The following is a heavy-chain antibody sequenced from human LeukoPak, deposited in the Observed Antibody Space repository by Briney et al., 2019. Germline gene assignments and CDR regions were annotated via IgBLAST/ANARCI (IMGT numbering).Heavy chain of an antibody. CDR2: MNPNSGNT. V-gene: IGHV1-8*01. D-gene: IGHD2-15*01. CDR1: GYTFTSYD. Sequence: ASVKVSCKASGYTFTSYDINWVRQATGQGLEWMGGMNPNSGNTGYAQKLQGRVTITTDTSTSTAYMELRSLRSDDTAVYYCATYGLGYCSGGSCYSPLELDYWGQGPLVTVSS. CDR3: ATYGLGYCSGGSCYSPLELDY. J-gene: IGHJ4*02.